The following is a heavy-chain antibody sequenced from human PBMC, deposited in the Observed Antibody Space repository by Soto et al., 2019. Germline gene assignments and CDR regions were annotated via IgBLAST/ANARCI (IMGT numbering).Heavy chain of an antibody. CDR3: AKDSRSHPPGGFAP. J-gene: IGHJ5*02. Sequence: EVQLLESGGGLVQPGESLRLSCAASGFTFSSYAMTWVRQAPGKGLEWVSSISGSGDYTYFADSVKGRFTISRDNSKDTLYLQMSSLRVEDTAIYYCAKDSRSHPPGGFAPWGQGTRVTVSS. CDR2: ISGSGDYT. V-gene: IGHV3-23*01. D-gene: IGHD2-15*01. CDR1: GFTFSSYA.